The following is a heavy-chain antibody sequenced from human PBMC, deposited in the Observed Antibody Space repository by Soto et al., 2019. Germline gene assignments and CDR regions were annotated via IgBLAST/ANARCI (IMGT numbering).Heavy chain of an antibody. CDR3: ARVRGSYAVDY. CDR1: GFTFSDYY. D-gene: IGHD1-26*01. CDR2: ISNSGGST. J-gene: IGHJ4*02. V-gene: IGHV3-11*01. Sequence: QVQLVESGGGLVKPGGSLRLSCAASGFTFSDYYMSWMRQAPGKGLEWVSYISNSGGSTHYADSVKGRFTISRDNAKNSLHLQMNSLRTEDTALCYCARVRGSYAVDYWGQGTLVTVSS.